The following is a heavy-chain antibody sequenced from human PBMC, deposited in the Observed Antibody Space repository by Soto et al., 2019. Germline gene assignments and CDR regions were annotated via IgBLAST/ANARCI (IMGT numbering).Heavy chain of an antibody. CDR3: ARDYGDSSGYLGY. Sequence: QVQLQESGPGLVKPSQTLSLTCTVSGGSISSGGYYWSWIRQHPGKGLEWIGYIYYSGSTYYNPSLKSRVXXSXDXXKNQFSLKLRSVTAADTAVYYCARDYGDSSGYLGYWGQGTLVTVSS. D-gene: IGHD3-22*01. CDR1: GGSISSGGYY. V-gene: IGHV4-31*03. J-gene: IGHJ4*02. CDR2: IYYSGST.